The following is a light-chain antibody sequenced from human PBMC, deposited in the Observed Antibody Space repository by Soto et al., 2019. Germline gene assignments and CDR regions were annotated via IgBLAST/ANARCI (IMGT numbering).Light chain of an antibody. J-gene: IGLJ1*01. CDR3: SSYTSSSTYV. V-gene: IGLV2-14*01. CDR2: DVN. Sequence: SVLTQPASVSGSPGQSIAISCTGTSSDVGGYNYVSWYQQHPGKAPKLMVYDVNDRPSGVSDRFSGSKSGNTASLTISGLQAEDEADYYCSSYTSSSTYVFGTGTKVTVL. CDR1: SSDVGGYNY.